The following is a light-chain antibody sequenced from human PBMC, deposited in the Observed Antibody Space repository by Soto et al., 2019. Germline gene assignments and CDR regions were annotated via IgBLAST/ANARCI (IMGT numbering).Light chain of an antibody. V-gene: IGKV3-20*01. CDR3: QMHGSSPRT. J-gene: IGKJ1*01. CDR2: GAS. Sequence: EIVLTQSPGTLSLSPGERATLSCRASQSVRSSYLAWYQQKPGQAPRLLIYGASSRATGIPDRFSGSGSGTDFTITISRLEPDDFAVYYCQMHGSSPRTFGHGTKVEIK. CDR1: QSVRSSY.